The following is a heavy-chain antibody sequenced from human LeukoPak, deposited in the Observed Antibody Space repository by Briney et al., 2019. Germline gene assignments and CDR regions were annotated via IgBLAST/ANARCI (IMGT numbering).Heavy chain of an antibody. D-gene: IGHD3-16*01. CDR3: AHIRGGLPDL. Sequence: SGPALVKPTQTLTLTCTFSGFSLSTSGMCVGWIRQPPGKALEWLALIYWDDDKRYSPSLKSRLTITKGTSKNQVVLTMTNMDPVDTATYYCAHIRGGLPDLWGRGTLVTVSS. CDR1: GFSLSTSGMC. CDR2: IYWDDDK. V-gene: IGHV2-5*08. J-gene: IGHJ2*01.